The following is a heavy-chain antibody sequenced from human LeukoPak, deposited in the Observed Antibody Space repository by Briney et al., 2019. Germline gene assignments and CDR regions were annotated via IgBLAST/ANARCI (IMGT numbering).Heavy chain of an antibody. V-gene: IGHV3-30-3*01. CDR1: GFTFSSYA. Sequence: PGGSLRLSCAASGFTFSSYAMHWVRQAPGKGLEWVAVISYDGSNKYYADSVKGRFTISRDNSKNTLYLQMNSLRAEDTAVYYCARDGGFVVPAAIPGGYFQHWGQGTLVTVSS. CDR2: ISYDGSNK. CDR3: ARDGGFVVPAAIPGGYFQH. J-gene: IGHJ1*01. D-gene: IGHD2-2*02.